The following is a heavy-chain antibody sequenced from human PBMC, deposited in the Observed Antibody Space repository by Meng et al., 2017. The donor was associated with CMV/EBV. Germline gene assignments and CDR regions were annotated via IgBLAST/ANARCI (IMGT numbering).Heavy chain of an antibody. J-gene: IGHJ1*01. CDR1: GYSSTSYW. CDR3: ARLGRAEYFQH. D-gene: IGHD3-16*01. CDR2: IYPGDSDT. V-gene: IGHV5-51*01. Sequence: CRGSGYSSTSYWSGWVRQRPGKSLEWMGIIYPGDSDTRYSPSFQGQVTISADKSISTAYLQWSSLKASDTAIYYCARLGRAEYFQHWGQGTLVTVSS.